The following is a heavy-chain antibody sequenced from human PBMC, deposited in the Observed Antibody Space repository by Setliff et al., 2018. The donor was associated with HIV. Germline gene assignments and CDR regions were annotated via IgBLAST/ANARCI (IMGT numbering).Heavy chain of an antibody. J-gene: IGHJ4*02. CDR3: ARGRSGDSDFDY. Sequence: SETLSLTCTVSGGSLRSGAYSRSWIRQSPGKSLEWIGYISHTGKTLYNPSLKSRVTMSVEGSRNQFSLKLTSLTGADTAVYYCARGRSGDSDFDYWGQGALVTVSS. D-gene: IGHD2-21*02. V-gene: IGHV4-30-2*06. CDR2: ISHTGKT. CDR1: GGSLRSGAYS.